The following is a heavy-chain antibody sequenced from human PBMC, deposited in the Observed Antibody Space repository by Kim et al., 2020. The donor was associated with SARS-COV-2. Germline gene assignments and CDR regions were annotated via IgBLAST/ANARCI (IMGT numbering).Heavy chain of an antibody. CDR2: INPNSGGT. D-gene: IGHD1-26*01. CDR1: GYTFTGYY. Sequence: ASVKVSCKASGYTFTGYYMHWVRQAPGQGLEWMGRINPNSGGTNYAQKFQGRVTMTRDTSISTAYMELSRLRSDDTAVYYCARVNSGSYYLDYWGQGTLVTVSS. J-gene: IGHJ4*02. CDR3: ARVNSGSYYLDY. V-gene: IGHV1-2*06.